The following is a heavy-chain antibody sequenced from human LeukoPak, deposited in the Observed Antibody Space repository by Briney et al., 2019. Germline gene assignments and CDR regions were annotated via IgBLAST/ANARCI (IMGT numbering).Heavy chain of an antibody. Sequence: PGRSLRLSCAASGFTFSSYAMHWVRQAPGKGLEWVAVISYDGSNKYYADPVKGRFTISRDNSKNTLYLQMNSLRAEDTAVYYCARDLPPVPAAISNYYYYYGMDVWGQGTTVTVSS. V-gene: IGHV3-30-3*01. CDR2: ISYDGSNK. D-gene: IGHD2-2*01. CDR3: ARDLPPVPAAISNYYYYYGMDV. J-gene: IGHJ6*02. CDR1: GFTFSSYA.